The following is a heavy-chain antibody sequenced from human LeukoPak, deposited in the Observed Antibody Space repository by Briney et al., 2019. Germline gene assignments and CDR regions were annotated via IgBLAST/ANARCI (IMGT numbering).Heavy chain of an antibody. J-gene: IGHJ6*03. D-gene: IGHD1-26*01. V-gene: IGHV4-34*01. Sequence: SETLSLTCAVYGGSFNGYYWSWIRQPPGKGLEWIGEINHSGSTNYKPSLKSRVTISVETSKNQFSLKLRSVTAADTAVYYCARVRGSSGSYEYYHYMDVWGKGTTVTISS. CDR1: GGSFNGYY. CDR2: INHSGST. CDR3: ARVRGSSGSYEYYHYMDV.